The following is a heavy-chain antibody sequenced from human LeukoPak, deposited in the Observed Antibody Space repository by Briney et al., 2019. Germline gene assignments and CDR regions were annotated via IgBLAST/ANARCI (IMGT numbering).Heavy chain of an antibody. J-gene: IGHJ4*02. CDR1: GGSISSGDYY. D-gene: IGHD6-13*01. Sequence: SETLSLTCTVSGGSISSGDYYWSWIRQPPGKGLEWIGYIYYSGSTYYNPSLKGRVTISVDTSKNQFSLKLSSVTAADTAVYYCARRLGIAAAGTGFDYWGQGTLVTVSS. CDR2: IYYSGST. V-gene: IGHV4-30-4*01. CDR3: ARRLGIAAAGTGFDY.